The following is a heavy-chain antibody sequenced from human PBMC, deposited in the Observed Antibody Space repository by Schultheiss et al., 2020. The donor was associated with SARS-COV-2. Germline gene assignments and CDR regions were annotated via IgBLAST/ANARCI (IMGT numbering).Heavy chain of an antibody. J-gene: IGHJ4*02. V-gene: IGHV4-59*08. Sequence: SETLSLTCTVSGSSISGYFWTWIRQPPGKGLEWIGYISYTGSPSYNPSLKSRVTFSLDTSKKQFSLTLSSVTAADTAVYYCARRRQDTSAYSFFDSWGQGTLVTVSS. D-gene: IGHD4-11*01. CDR3: ARRRQDTSAYSFFDS. CDR1: GSSISGYF. CDR2: ISYTGSP.